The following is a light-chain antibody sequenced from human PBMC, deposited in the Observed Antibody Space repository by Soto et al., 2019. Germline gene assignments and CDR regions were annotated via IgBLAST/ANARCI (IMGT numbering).Light chain of an antibody. CDR2: GAS. Sequence: EIVLTQSPGTLSLSLGERATLSCRASQSVSSSYLAWYQQKPGQAPRLLIYGASSRATGIPDRFSGSGSGTDFTLTISRLEPEDFAVYYCQQYGSSRTFGQGTKVDNK. V-gene: IGKV3-20*01. CDR3: QQYGSSRT. J-gene: IGKJ1*01. CDR1: QSVSSSY.